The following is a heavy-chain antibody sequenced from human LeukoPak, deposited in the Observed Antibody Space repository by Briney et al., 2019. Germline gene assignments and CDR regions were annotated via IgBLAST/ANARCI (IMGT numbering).Heavy chain of an antibody. V-gene: IGHV4-4*07. CDR3: ARARQGKSRAAAASNWFDP. J-gene: IGHJ5*02. CDR1: GGSISSYY. D-gene: IGHD6-13*01. CDR2: IYTSGST. Sequence: SETLSLTCTVSGGSISSYYWSRIRQPAGKGLEWIGRIYTSGSTNYNPSLKSRVTMSVDTSKNQFSLKLSSVTAADTAVYYCARARQGKSRAAAASNWFDPWGQGTLVTVSS.